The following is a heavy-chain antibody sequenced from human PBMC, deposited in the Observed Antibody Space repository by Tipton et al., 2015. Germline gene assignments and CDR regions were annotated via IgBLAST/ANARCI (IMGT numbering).Heavy chain of an antibody. J-gene: IGHJ3*02. CDR1: GGSVSSGSYY. CDR2: TSHSGGT. D-gene: IGHD3-16*02. CDR3: ARVSYLNGRAFDI. V-gene: IGHV4-31*01. Sequence: TLSLTCTVSGGSVSSGSYYWSWIRQPPGKGLEWIGYTSHSGGTFYNPSLRSPFAISLDTSQNQFSLEVRSVTAADTAVYYCARVSYLNGRAFDIWGPGTLVTVSS.